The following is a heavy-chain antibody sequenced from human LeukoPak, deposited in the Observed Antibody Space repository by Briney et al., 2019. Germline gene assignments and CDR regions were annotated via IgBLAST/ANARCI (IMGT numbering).Heavy chain of an antibody. CDR1: GGTFSSYA. Sequence: SVKVSCKASGGTFSSYAISWVQQAPGQGLEWMGGIIPIFGTANYAQKFQGRVTITADESTSTAYMELSSLRSEDTAVYYCARGMYDYGDYGLYWGQGTLVTVSS. D-gene: IGHD4-17*01. J-gene: IGHJ4*02. CDR2: IIPIFGTA. V-gene: IGHV1-69*13. CDR3: ARGMYDYGDYGLY.